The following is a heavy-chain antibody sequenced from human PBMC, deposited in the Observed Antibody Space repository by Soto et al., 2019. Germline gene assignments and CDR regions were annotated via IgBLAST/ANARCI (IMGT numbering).Heavy chain of an antibody. CDR1: GFTFSSYG. D-gene: IGHD3-10*01. CDR2: ISYDGSNK. CDR3: AKGAQVRGVTTGRIRNYFDY. V-gene: IGHV3-30*18. Sequence: GGSLRLSCAASGFTFSSYGMHWVRQAPGKGLEWVAVISYDGSNKYYADSVKGRFTISRDNSKNTLYLQMNSLRAEDTAVYYCAKGAQVRGVTTGRIRNYFDYWGQGTLVTVSS. J-gene: IGHJ4*02.